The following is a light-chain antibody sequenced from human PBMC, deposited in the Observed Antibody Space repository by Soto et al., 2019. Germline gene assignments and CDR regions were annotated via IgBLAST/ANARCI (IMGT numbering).Light chain of an antibody. V-gene: IGKV3-20*01. Sequence: DIEMTQAPATLYVSPGERATLSCRASQSVSSTYLAWYQQKPGQAPRPLIYGASSRATGIPDRFSGSGSGTDFTLTISRLEPEDFAVYYCQQYGSSPPITFGQGTRLEFK. CDR2: GAS. CDR3: QQYGSSPPIT. J-gene: IGKJ5*01. CDR1: QSVSSTY.